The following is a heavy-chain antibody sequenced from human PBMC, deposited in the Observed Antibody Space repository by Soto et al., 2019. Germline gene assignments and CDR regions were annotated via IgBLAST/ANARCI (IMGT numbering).Heavy chain of an antibody. Sequence: ASVKVSCKASGYTFTGYYMHWVRQAPGQGLEWMGWINPNSGGTNYAQKFQGRVTMTRDTSISTAYMELSRLRSDDTAVYYCARGEYSGSYYGFDYWGQGXLVTVYS. J-gene: IGHJ4*02. CDR1: GYTFTGYY. D-gene: IGHD1-26*01. CDR2: INPNSGGT. V-gene: IGHV1-2*02. CDR3: ARGEYSGSYYGFDY.